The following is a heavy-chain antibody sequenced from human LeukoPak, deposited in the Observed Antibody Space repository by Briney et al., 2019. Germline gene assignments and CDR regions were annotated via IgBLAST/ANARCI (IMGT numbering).Heavy chain of an antibody. Sequence: GGSLRLSCTASGFTFSAYAMMWVRQAPGKGPEWVSATRGGGTSEFYADSVKGRFRISRDNSKDTLFLQMNSLRAEDTAVYYCARGRITMVRGVIISGWFDPWGQGTLVTVSS. CDR3: ARGRITMVRGVIISGWFDP. J-gene: IGHJ5*02. CDR1: GFTFSAYA. CDR2: TRGGGTSE. V-gene: IGHV3-23*01. D-gene: IGHD3-10*01.